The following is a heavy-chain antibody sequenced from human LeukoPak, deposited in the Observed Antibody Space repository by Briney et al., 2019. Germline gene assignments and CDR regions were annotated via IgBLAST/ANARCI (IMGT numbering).Heavy chain of an antibody. J-gene: IGHJ4*02. V-gene: IGHV4-39*01. D-gene: IGHD3-16*01. CDR3: AKRGLQYVTSFGFFDL. Sequence: PSESLSLTCNVSGDSITNSAYCWDWIRQSPGKGLEWIGSICYGGRTYYNPSLKNPVSISVDASKNQFSLRLSSVIAADSAIYYCAKRGLQYVTSFGFFDLWGQGSLVIVSS. CDR1: GDSITNSAYC. CDR2: ICYGGRT.